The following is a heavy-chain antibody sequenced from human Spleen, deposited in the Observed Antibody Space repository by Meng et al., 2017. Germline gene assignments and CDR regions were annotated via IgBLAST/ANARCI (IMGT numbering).Heavy chain of an antibody. J-gene: IGHJ4*02. D-gene: IGHD6-13*01. CDR1: RYTFTDYY. CDR3: VRDEDISAAGKLFGDY. CDR2: INPNNGDT. Sequence: ASVKVSCKASRYTFTDYYLHWVRQVPGQGLEWMGWINPNNGDTNYAQNFQGRVTMTGDTSISTAYMELSGLRSDDTAMYYCVRDEDISAAGKLFGDYWGQGTLVTVSS. V-gene: IGHV1-2*02.